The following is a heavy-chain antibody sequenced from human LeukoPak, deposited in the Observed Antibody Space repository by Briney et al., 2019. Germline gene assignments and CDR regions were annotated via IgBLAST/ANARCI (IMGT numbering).Heavy chain of an antibody. Sequence: GGSLRLSCAASGFTFSSYWMSWVRQAPGKGLEWVANIKQDGSEKYYVDSVKGRFTISRDNAKNSLYLQMNSLRAEDTAVYYCARSGRYNWNDNWFDPWGQGTLVTASS. V-gene: IGHV3-7*03. CDR3: ARSGRYNWNDNWFDP. J-gene: IGHJ5*02. CDR1: GFTFSSYW. D-gene: IGHD1-1*01. CDR2: IKQDGSEK.